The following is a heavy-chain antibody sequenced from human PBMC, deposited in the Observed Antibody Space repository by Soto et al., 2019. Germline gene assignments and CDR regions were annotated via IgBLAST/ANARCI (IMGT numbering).Heavy chain of an antibody. Sequence: ASVKVSCKASGYTFTGYYMHWVRQAPGQGLEWMGWINPNSGGTNYAQKFQGWVTMTRDMSTSTAYMELSRLRSADTAVYYCARGPSVVPAAISYYYGMDVWGQGTTVTVSS. V-gene: IGHV1-2*04. CDR2: INPNSGGT. D-gene: IGHD2-2*01. CDR3: ARGPSVVPAAISYYYGMDV. CDR1: GYTFTGYY. J-gene: IGHJ6*02.